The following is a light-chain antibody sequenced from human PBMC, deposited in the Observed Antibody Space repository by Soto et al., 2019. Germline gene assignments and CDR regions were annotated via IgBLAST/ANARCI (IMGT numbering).Light chain of an antibody. CDR1: SRDVGGYNY. Sequence: QPASVSGSPGQSITISCTGTSRDVGGYNYVSWYQHHPGKAPKLMIYDVSYRPSGVSNRFSGSKSGNTASLTISGLQPEDEADYSCSSYTTSNTRQIVFGTGTKLTVL. J-gene: IGLJ1*01. V-gene: IGLV2-14*03. CDR3: SSYTTSNTRQIV. CDR2: DVS.